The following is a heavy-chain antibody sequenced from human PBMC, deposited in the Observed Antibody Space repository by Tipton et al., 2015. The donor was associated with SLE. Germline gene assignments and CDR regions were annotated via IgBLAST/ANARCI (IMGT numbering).Heavy chain of an antibody. CDR3: AREKRGAFDI. Sequence: SLRLSCAASGFILSNYAMSWVRQAPEKGLEWVSYISSSSSYTNYADSVKGRFTISRDNAKNSLYLQMNSLRAEDTAVYYCAREKRGAFDIWGQGTMVTVSS. V-gene: IGHV3-11*05. CDR2: ISSSSSYT. J-gene: IGHJ3*02. CDR1: GFILSNYA.